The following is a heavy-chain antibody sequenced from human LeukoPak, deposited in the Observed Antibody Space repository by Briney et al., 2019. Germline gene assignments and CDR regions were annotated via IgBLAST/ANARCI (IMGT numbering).Heavy chain of an antibody. CDR3: ARDRGMGPRVYYYYGMDV. CDR2: INPNSGGT. V-gene: IGHV1-2*02. CDR1: GYTFTGYY. J-gene: IGHJ6*02. D-gene: IGHD2-8*01. Sequence: ASVKVSCTASGYTFTGYYMHWVRQAPGQGLEWMGWINPNSGGTNYAQKFQGRVTMTRDTSISTAYMELSRLRSDDTAVYYCARDRGMGPRVYYYYGMDVWGQGTTVTVSS.